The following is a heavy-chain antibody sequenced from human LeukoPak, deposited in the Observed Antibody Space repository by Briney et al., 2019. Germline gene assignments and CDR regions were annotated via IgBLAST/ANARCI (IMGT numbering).Heavy chain of an antibody. D-gene: IGHD3-22*01. J-gene: IGHJ4*02. CDR3: ARSLFDSSGYYHHPTDY. Sequence: GASVKVSCKASGYTFTSYDINWVRQATGQGLEWMGWMNPNSGNTGYAQKFQGRVTMTRNTSISTAYMELSSLRSEDTAVYYCARSLFDSSGYYHHPTDYWGQGTLVTVSS. CDR2: MNPNSGNT. CDR1: GYTFTSYD. V-gene: IGHV1-8*01.